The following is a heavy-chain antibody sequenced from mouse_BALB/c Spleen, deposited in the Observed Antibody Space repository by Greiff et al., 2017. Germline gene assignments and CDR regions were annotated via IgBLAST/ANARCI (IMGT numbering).Heavy chain of an antibody. CDR1: GYTFTDYN. D-gene: IGHD1-2*01. J-gene: IGHJ3*01. V-gene: IGHV1S29*02. CDR3: ARGGVITTATWAY. CDR2: IYPYNGGT. Sequence: VQLQQSGPELVKPGASVKISCKASGYTFTDYNMHWVKQSHGKSLEWIGYIYPYNGGTGYNQKFKSKATLTVDNSSSTAYMELRSLTSEDSAVYYCARGGVITTATWAYWGQGTLVTVSA.